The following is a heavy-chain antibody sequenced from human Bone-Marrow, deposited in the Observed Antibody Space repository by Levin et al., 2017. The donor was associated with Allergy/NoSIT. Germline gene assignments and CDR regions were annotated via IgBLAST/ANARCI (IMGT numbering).Heavy chain of an antibody. D-gene: IGHD2-21*01. CDR1: GFTLDSAW. CDR2: IDENGRTI. J-gene: IGHJ3*01. Sequence: GGSLRLSCTASGFTLDSAWMHWVRQVPGKGLVWVSRIDENGRTINYADAVRGRFTISRDVAKNTVYLQMNSLTDEDTALYYCARVVPSKGFSFDLWGQGTMVTV. CDR3: ARVVPSKGFSFDL. V-gene: IGHV3-74*01.